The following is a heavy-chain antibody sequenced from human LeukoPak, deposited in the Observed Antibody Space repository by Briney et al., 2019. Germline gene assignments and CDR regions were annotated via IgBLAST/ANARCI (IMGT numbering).Heavy chain of an antibody. J-gene: IGHJ2*01. V-gene: IGHV4-39*07. CDR1: GGSIIGASHY. CDR3: SRRDCSQTSCSYWYFDL. Sequence: SETLSLTCAVSGGSIIGASHYWGWIRQPPGKGLEWIGSIYYNGVTYYSPSLKSRVTISVDTSKNQFSLALNAVTAADTAVYYCSRRDCSQTSCSYWYFDLWGRGTLVTVSS. CDR2: IYYNGVT. D-gene: IGHD2-2*01.